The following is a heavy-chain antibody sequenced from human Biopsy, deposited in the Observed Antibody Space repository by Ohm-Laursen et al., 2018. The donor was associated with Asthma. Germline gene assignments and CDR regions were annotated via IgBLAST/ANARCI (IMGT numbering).Heavy chain of an antibody. CDR3: ARCQVCYSSSWSLLLKKIYYSGMDV. J-gene: IGHJ6*02. V-gene: IGHV1-69*01. CDR1: GGTFSNFA. Sequence: SSVKVSCKAPGGTFSNFAISWVRQAPGQGLEWLGGIMTVFGTTNYAQKFQGRVTITADESTSTAYMEVTSLRSEDTAIYYCARCQVCYSSSWSLLLKKIYYSGMDVWGQGTAVTVSS. CDR2: IMTVFGTT. D-gene: IGHD6-13*01.